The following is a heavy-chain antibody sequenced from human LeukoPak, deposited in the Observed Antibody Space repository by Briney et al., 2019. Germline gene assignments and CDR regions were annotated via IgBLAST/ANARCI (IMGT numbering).Heavy chain of an antibody. V-gene: IGHV3-23*01. CDR3: AKRSGGTFGFFDS. Sequence: EGSLRLSCAASGFTFNNYAMSWVRQAPGKGLEWVSAISYSGDTTHHADTVTGRFTIFRDNSKNTLFVQMNSLRAEDTAIYYCAKRSGGTFGFFDSWGRGTLVTVSS. D-gene: IGHD3-3*01. J-gene: IGHJ4*02. CDR2: ISYSGDTT. CDR1: GFTFNNYA.